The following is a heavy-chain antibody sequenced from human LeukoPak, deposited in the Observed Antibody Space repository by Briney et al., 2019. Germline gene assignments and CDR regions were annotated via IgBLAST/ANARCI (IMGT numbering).Heavy chain of an antibody. CDR3: ARGDDILTGYSLKFDP. D-gene: IGHD3-9*01. V-gene: IGHV1-8*02. CDR2: MNPNSGNT. Sequence: ASVKVSCKASGYTFTSYAMNWVRQAPGQGLEWMGWMNPNSGNTGYAQKFQGRVTMTRNTSISTAYMELSSLRSEDTAVYYCARGDDILTGYSLKFDPWGQGTLVTVSS. CDR1: GYTFTSYA. J-gene: IGHJ5*02.